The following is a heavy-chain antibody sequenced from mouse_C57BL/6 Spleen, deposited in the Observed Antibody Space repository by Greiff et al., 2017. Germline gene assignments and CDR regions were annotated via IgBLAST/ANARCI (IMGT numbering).Heavy chain of an antibody. CDR2: IDPEDGET. CDR1: GFNIKDYY. D-gene: IGHD1-1*01. Sequence: EVMLVESGAELVKPGASVKLSCTASGFNIKDYYMHWVKQRTEQGLEWIGRIDPEDGETKYAPKFQGKATITADTSSNTAYLQISSLTSEDTAVYYCGYYGSSPYYFDYWGQGTTLTVSS. J-gene: IGHJ2*01. CDR3: GYYGSSPYYFDY. V-gene: IGHV14-2*01.